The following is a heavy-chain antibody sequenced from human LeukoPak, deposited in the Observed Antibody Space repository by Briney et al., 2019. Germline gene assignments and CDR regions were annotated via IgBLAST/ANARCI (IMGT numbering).Heavy chain of an antibody. CDR3: ARVSSSSWYDPGLAWFDP. D-gene: IGHD6-13*01. J-gene: IGHJ5*02. Sequence: SETLSLTCTVSGGSISSGGYYWSWIRQHPGKGLEWIGYIYYSGSTYYNPSLKSRVTISVDTSENQFSLKLSSVTAADTAVYYCARVSSSSWYDPGLAWFDPWGQGTLVTVSS. CDR2: IYYSGST. CDR1: GGSISSGGYY. V-gene: IGHV4-31*03.